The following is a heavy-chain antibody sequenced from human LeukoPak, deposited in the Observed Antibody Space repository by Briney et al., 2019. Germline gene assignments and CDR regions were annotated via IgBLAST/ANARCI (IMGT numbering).Heavy chain of an antibody. CDR3: AAGDYYDSSGYLGGYFDY. CDR1: GFTFTSSA. D-gene: IGHD3-22*01. CDR2: IVVGSGNT. J-gene: IGHJ4*02. Sequence: ASVKVSCKASGFTFTSSAMQWVRQARGQRLEWIGWIVVGSGNTNYAQKFQERVTITRDMSTGTAYMELSSLRSEDTAVYYCAAGDYYDSSGYLGGYFDYWGQGTLVTVSS. V-gene: IGHV1-58*02.